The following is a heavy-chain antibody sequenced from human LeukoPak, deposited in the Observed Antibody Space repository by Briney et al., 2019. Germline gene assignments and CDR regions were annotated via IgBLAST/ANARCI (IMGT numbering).Heavy chain of an antibody. CDR2: ISGSGGST. D-gene: IGHD2/OR15-2a*01. CDR1: GFTFSSYA. CDR3: AKDTSRSSNYYFDY. Sequence: GGSLRLSCAASGFTFSSYAMSWVRQAPGKGLEWVSAISGSGGSTYYADSMKGRFTISRDNSKNTLYLQMNSLRAEDTAVYYCAKDTSRSSNYYFDYWGQGTLVTVSS. V-gene: IGHV3-23*01. J-gene: IGHJ4*02.